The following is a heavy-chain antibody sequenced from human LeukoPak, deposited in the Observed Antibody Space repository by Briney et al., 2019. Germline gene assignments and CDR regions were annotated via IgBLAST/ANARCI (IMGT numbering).Heavy chain of an antibody. J-gene: IGHJ6*02. CDR1: GYTLTELS. V-gene: IGHV1-24*01. CDR2: FDPEDGET. D-gene: IGHD5-12*01. CDR3: ARISATMRGYYYYYYGMDV. Sequence: ASVKVSCKVSGYTLTELSMHWVRQAPGKGLEWMGGFDPEDGETIYAQKFQGRVTITADESTRTAYMELSSLRSEDTAVYYCARISATMRGYYYYYYGMDVWGQGTTVTVSS.